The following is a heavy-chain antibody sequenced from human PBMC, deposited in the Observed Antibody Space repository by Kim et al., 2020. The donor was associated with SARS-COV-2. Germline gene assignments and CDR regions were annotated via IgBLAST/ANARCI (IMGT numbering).Heavy chain of an antibody. Sequence: GGSLRLSCSGSGFTFSAYGVHWVRQAPGKGLEWVAAIWYDGSNKYYADSVKGRFTISRDNSRNTVYLQMNSLRAEDTAVYYCARKAGYKGPFDYWGQGTLAIVSS. CDR1: GFTFSAYG. D-gene: IGHD2-2*02. CDR2: IWYDGSNK. J-gene: IGHJ4*02. CDR3: ARKAGYKGPFDY. V-gene: IGHV3-33*01.